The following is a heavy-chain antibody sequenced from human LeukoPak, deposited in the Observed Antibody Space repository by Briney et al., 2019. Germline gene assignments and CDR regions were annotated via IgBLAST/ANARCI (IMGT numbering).Heavy chain of an antibody. CDR1: GGSISSNY. V-gene: IGHV4-4*07. CDR3: ARASSGKYYYFDY. D-gene: IGHD6-19*01. Sequence: SSETLSLTCTVSGGSISSNYWSWIRQPAGKGLEWIGRISTSVSTNYNPSLKSRVNMSVDTSKNQSSLKLSSVTAADTAVYYCARASSGKYYYFDYWGQGTLVTFFS. CDR2: ISTSVST. J-gene: IGHJ4*02.